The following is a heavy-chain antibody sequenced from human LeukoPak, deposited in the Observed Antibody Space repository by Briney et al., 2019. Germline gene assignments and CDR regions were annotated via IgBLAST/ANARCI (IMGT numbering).Heavy chain of an antibody. CDR2: INPNSGGT. CDR3: ARDGGYCSSTSCYLEAFDI. CDR1: GYTFTGYY. Sequence: ASVKVSCKASGYTFTGYYMHWVRQAPGQGLERMGWINPNSGGTNYAQKFQGRVTMTRDTSISTAYMELSRLRSDDTAVYYCARDGGYCSSTSCYLEAFDIWGQGTMVTVSS. J-gene: IGHJ3*02. D-gene: IGHD2-2*01. V-gene: IGHV1-2*02.